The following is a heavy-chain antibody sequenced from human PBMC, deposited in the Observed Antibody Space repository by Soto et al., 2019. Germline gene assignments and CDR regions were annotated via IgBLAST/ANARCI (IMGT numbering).Heavy chain of an antibody. CDR3: ARPPYYDILTGQLTN. CDR2: IIPIFGTA. D-gene: IGHD3-9*01. Sequence: SVKVSCKASGGTFSSYAISWVRQAPGQGLEWMGGIIPIFGTANYAQKFQGRVTITADESTSTAYMELSSLRSEDTAVYYCARPPYYDILTGQLTNWGQGTLVTVSS. J-gene: IGHJ4*02. CDR1: GGTFSSYA. V-gene: IGHV1-69*13.